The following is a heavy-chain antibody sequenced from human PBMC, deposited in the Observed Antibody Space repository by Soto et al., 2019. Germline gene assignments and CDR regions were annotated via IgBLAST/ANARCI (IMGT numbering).Heavy chain of an antibody. J-gene: IGHJ1*01. Sequence: QVQLVESGGGVVQPGRSLRLSCAASGFTFSSYAMHWVRQAPGKGLEWVAVISYDGSNKYYADSVKGRFTISRDNSKNTLYLQMNSLRAEDTAVYYCARTVGATIRTDYFQHWGQGTLVTVSS. CDR1: GFTFSSYA. V-gene: IGHV3-30-3*01. D-gene: IGHD1-26*01. CDR2: ISYDGSNK. CDR3: ARTVGATIRTDYFQH.